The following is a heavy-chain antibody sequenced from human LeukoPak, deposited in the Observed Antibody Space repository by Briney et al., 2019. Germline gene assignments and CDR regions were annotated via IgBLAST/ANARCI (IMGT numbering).Heavy chain of an antibody. J-gene: IGHJ4*02. CDR2: IWYDGSNK. CDR3: ARRTDDYNYLDY. CDR1: GFTFSSYG. D-gene: IGHD5-24*01. Sequence: PGRSLRLSCAASGFTFSSYGMHWVRQAPGKGLEWVAVIWYDGSNKYYADSVKGRFTISRDNSKNTLYLQMNSLRAEDTAVYYCARRTDDYNYLDYWGQGTLVTVSS. V-gene: IGHV3-33*01.